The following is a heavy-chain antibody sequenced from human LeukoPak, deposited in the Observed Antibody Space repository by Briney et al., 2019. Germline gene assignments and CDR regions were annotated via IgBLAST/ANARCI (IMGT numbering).Heavy chain of an antibody. Sequence: GGSLRLSCAASGFTFSSYAMSWVRQAPGKGLEWVSTISGSGASTYYADSVKGRFTISRDNSKNTLYLQMNSLRAEDTAVYYCAKYYDSSGSYYFDYWGQGTLVTVS. CDR1: GFTFSSYA. D-gene: IGHD3-22*01. CDR3: AKYYDSSGSYYFDY. V-gene: IGHV3-23*01. CDR2: ISGSGAST. J-gene: IGHJ4*02.